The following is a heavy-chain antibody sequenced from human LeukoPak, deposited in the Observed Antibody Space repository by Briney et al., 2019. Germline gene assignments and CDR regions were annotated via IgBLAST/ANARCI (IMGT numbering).Heavy chain of an antibody. V-gene: IGHV3-23*01. D-gene: IGHD3-22*01. J-gene: IGHJ4*02. CDR2: ITAGGDST. CDR1: GFTFSGYA. CDR3: AKISSSGYFPDY. Sequence: GGSLRLSCAASGFTFSGYAMSWVRLAPGKGLEWVSAITAGGDSTYYADSVKGRFTISRDNSKNTLCLQMNSLRAEDTAVYYCAKISSSGYFPDYWGQGTLVTVSS.